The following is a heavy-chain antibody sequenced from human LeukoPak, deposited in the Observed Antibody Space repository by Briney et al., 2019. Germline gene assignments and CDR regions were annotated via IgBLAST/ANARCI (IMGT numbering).Heavy chain of an antibody. Sequence: SETLSLTCTVSGGSISSYYWSWIRQPPGKGLEWIGYIYYSGSTNYNPSLKSRVTISVDTSKNQFSLKLSSVTAADTAVYYCARGLDYDSSGYYIYFDYWGQGTLVTVSS. CDR1: GGSISSYY. J-gene: IGHJ4*02. D-gene: IGHD3-22*01. CDR2: IYYSGST. V-gene: IGHV4-59*12. CDR3: ARGLDYDSSGYYIYFDY.